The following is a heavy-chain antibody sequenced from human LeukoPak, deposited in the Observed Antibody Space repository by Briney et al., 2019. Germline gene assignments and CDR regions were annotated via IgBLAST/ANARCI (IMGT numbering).Heavy chain of an antibody. J-gene: IGHJ4*02. CDR2: ISSSSSYI. CDR3: ARGEGGVPAAIDY. V-gene: IGHV3-21*01. CDR1: GFTFSSYW. D-gene: IGHD2-2*01. Sequence: PGGSLRLSCAASGFTFSSYWMNWVRQAPGKGLEWVSSISSSSSYIYYADSVKGRFTISRGNAKNSLYLQMNSLRVEDTAVYYCARGEGGVPAAIDYWGQGTLVTVSS.